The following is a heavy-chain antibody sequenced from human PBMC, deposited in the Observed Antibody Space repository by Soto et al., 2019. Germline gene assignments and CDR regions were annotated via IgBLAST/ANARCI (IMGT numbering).Heavy chain of an antibody. CDR1: GFTFGGSA. D-gene: IGHD6-19*01. V-gene: IGHV3-73*02. CDR3: TRQTDAVQWLVVPTDYNFDY. J-gene: IGHJ4*02. CDR2: IRSKTNSYAT. Sequence: EGQLVESGGGLVQPGGSLKLSCAASGFTFGGSAMHWVRQASGKGLEWVGHIRSKTNSYATAYAESVKGRFTISRDDSMNTAYXQMNSLKTEDTAVYFCTRQTDAVQWLVVPTDYNFDYWGQGTLVTVSS.